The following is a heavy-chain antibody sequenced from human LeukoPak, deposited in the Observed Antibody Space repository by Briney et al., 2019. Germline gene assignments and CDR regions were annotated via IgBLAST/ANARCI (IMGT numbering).Heavy chain of an antibody. CDR2: INPNSDGT. J-gene: IGHJ4*02. CDR1: GYTFTGYY. Sequence: ASVKVSCKASGYTFTGYYMHWVRQAPGQGLEWMGWINPNSDGTNYAQKFQGRVTMTRDTSISTAYMELSRLRSDDTAVYYCARDGQEDTADYWGQGTLVTVSS. CDR3: ARDGQEDTADY. D-gene: IGHD5-18*01. V-gene: IGHV1-2*02.